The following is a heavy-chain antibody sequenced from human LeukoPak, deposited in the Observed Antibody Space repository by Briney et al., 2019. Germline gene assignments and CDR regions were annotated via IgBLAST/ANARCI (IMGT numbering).Heavy chain of an antibody. CDR1: GGSISSYY. J-gene: IGHJ5*02. CDR2: IYYSGST. D-gene: IGHD3-10*01. V-gene: IGHV4-59*01. CDR3: AREVQLLWFGELLSWFDP. Sequence: SETLSLTCTVSGGSISSYYWSWIRQPAGKGLEWIGYIYYSGSTNYNPSLKSRVTISVDTSKNQFSLKLSSVTAADTAVYYCAREVQLLWFGELLSWFDPWGQGTLVTVSS.